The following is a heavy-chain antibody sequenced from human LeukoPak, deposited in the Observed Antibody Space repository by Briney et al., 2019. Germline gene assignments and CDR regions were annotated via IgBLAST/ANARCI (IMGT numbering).Heavy chain of an antibody. Sequence: GSSVKLSCKASGDSFSTNVFSWMRQAPGQGLEWMGGIIPIFGTANYAQTFQGRVTITADESTSTAYMELSSLRSEDTAVYYCARDSDYYDRSGTFDYWGQGTLVTVSS. CDR3: ARDSDYYDRSGTFDY. CDR2: IIPIFGTA. D-gene: IGHD3-22*01. V-gene: IGHV1-69*01. CDR1: GDSFSTNV. J-gene: IGHJ4*02.